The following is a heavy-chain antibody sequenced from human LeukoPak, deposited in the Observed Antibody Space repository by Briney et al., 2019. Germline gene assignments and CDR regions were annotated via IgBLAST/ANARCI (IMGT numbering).Heavy chain of an antibody. J-gene: IGHJ4*02. V-gene: IGHV4-39*07. Sequence: SETLSLTCIVSGGSISSSSYYWGWLRQPPGKGLEWIGNIYYSGSTYYNPSLKSRVTISVDTSKNQFSLKLSSVTAADTAVYYCARVGPGEPFDYWGQGTLVTVSS. CDR2: IYYSGST. CDR1: GGSISSSSYY. D-gene: IGHD4-17*01. CDR3: ARVGPGEPFDY.